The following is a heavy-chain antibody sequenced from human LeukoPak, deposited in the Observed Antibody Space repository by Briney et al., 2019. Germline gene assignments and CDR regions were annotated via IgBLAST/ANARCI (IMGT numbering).Heavy chain of an antibody. Sequence: PSETLSLTCSVSRDSISNYYWSWIRQSPGRGLEWIGYIYYTGSTNYNPSLKSRVTMSVDTSKNQFSLKLTSVTAEDTAVYYCARGSGARGYYFDYWGQGTLVTVSS. CDR2: IYYTGST. CDR1: RDSISNYY. J-gene: IGHJ4*02. CDR3: ARGSGARGYYFDY. D-gene: IGHD1-26*01. V-gene: IGHV4-59*01.